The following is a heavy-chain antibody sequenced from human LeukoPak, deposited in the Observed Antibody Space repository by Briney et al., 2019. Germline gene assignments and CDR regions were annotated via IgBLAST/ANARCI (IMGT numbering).Heavy chain of an antibody. CDR1: GGSISSTTYY. D-gene: IGHD2-21*02. CDR2: IYYSVST. Sequence: SGTLSLTCTVSGGSISSTTYYWGWIRQPPGKGLEWIGTIYYSVSTYYNPSLKSRVPISADTSKSQFSLKLSSVTAADTALYYCARHRAHCGGDCYSFDYWGPGTLVTVSS. V-gene: IGHV4-39*01. J-gene: IGHJ4*02. CDR3: ARHRAHCGGDCYSFDY.